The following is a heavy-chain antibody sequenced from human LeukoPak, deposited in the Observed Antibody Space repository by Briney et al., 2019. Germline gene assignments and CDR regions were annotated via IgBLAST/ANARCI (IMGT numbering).Heavy chain of an antibody. CDR3: ASTGIVATFPYGMDV. V-gene: IGHV1-18*01. CDR1: GYTFTSYG. J-gene: IGHJ6*02. D-gene: IGHD5-12*01. CDR2: ISAYNGNT. Sequence: ASVKVSCKASGYTFTSYGISWVRQAPGQGVEWIGWISAYNGNTNYAQKLQGRVTMTTDTSTSTAYMELRSLRSDDTAVYYCASTGIVATFPYGMDVWGQGTTVTVSS.